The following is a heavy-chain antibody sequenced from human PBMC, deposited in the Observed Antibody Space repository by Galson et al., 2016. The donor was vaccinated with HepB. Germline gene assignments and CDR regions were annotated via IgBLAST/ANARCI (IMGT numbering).Heavy chain of an antibody. CDR3: ARDPRKIRYQLLEIYYYYYGMDV. CDR1: GYTFTTYG. CDR2: ISAYNGNT. V-gene: IGHV1-18*01. D-gene: IGHD2-2*01. J-gene: IGHJ6*02. Sequence: SVKVSCKASGYTFTTYGISWVRQAPGRGLEWMGRISAYNGNTNYAQKLQGRVTMTTDTSTSTAYMELRSLRSDDTAVYYRARDPRKIRYQLLEIYYYYYGMDVWGQGTTVTVSS.